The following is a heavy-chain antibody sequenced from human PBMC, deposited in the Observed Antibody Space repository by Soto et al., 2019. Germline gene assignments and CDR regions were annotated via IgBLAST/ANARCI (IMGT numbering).Heavy chain of an antibody. Sequence: SGPTLVNPTETLTLTCTFSGFSLTTRGMGVAWIRQPPGRALEWLALIYWNDDPRYSPSLKSRLTITKDTTKNQVVLTMTKMDPADPAPYPCATSTPVYCMDVWGHGTIVTVS. CDR2: IYWNDDP. CDR3: ATSTPVYCMDV. V-gene: IGHV2-5*01. J-gene: IGHJ6*03. CDR1: GFSLTTRGMG.